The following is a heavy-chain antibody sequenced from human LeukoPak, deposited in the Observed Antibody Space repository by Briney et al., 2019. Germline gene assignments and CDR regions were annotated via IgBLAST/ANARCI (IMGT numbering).Heavy chain of an antibody. V-gene: IGHV1-8*01. Sequence: GASVKVSCKASGYTFTSYDINWVQQATGQGLEWMGWMNPNSGNTGYAQKFQGRVTMTRNTSISTAYMEVSSLRSEDTAVYYCARKYLSGSGKPHFDYWGQGTLVTVSS. CDR2: MNPNSGNT. CDR3: ARKYLSGSGKPHFDY. D-gene: IGHD3-10*01. CDR1: GYTFTSYD. J-gene: IGHJ4*02.